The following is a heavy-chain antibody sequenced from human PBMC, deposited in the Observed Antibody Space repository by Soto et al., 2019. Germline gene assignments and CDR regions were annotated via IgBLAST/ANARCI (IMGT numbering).Heavy chain of an antibody. CDR2: ISGSGGSK. D-gene: IGHD5-18*01. J-gene: IGHJ4*02. CDR1: GFTFSSYA. V-gene: IGHV3-23*01. CDR3: AKEVLGYSYGRHRNRGSYFDY. Sequence: EVQLLESGGGLVQPGGSLRLSCAASGFTFSSYAMSWVRQAPGKGLEWVSAISGSGGSKYYADSVKGRFTISRDNSKNTLYLQMSSLRAEDTAVYYCAKEVLGYSYGRHRNRGSYFDYWGQGTLVTVSS.